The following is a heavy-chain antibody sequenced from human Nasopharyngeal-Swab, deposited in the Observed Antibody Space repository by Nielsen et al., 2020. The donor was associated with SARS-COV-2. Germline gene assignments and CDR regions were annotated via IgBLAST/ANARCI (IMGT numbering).Heavy chain of an antibody. CDR1: GFNFSNEA. J-gene: IGHJ4*01. D-gene: IGHD1-1*01. CDR3: EKYPDPRYPHYYFDA. V-gene: IGHV3-23*03. Sequence: GESLKISCAASGFNFSNEAMSWVRQAPGKGLEWVSVIYRGSRSTFYADSVKRRFTISRDDSKNTLYLQRHSLRGEDTAVYYCEKYPDPRYPHYYFDAWGQGTLVTVSS. CDR2: IYRGSRST.